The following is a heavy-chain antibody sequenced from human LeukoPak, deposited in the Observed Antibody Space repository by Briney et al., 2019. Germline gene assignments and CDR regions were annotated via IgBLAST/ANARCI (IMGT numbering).Heavy chain of an antibody. CDR1: GGSISSYY. D-gene: IGHD2-15*01. CDR2: IYYSGST. J-gene: IGHJ4*02. CDR3: ARVPATRYYFDY. Sequence: SETLSLTCTVSGGSISSYYWSWIRQPPGKGLEWIGYIYYSGSTNYNPSLKSRVTISVDTSKNQFSLKLSSATAADTAVYYCARVPATRYYFDYWGQGTLVTVSS. V-gene: IGHV4-59*01.